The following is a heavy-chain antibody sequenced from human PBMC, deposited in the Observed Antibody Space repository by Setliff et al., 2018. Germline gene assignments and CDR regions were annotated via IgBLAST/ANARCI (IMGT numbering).Heavy chain of an antibody. J-gene: IGHJ4*02. CDR3: AHSTTFDLHHDY. D-gene: IGHD3-9*01. Sequence: PSETLSLTCTVSGASISSYYWSWIRQPAGKGLEWIGYIFTSGSTQYNPSLKSRATISRDTSSNQFSLKLFSVTAADTAVYYCAHSTTFDLHHDYWGQGALVTVSS. V-gene: IGHV4-4*09. CDR2: IFTSGST. CDR1: GASISSYY.